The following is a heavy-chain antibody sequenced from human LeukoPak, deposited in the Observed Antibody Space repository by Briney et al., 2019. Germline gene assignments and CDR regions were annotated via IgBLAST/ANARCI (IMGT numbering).Heavy chain of an antibody. CDR2: INPNSGGT. J-gene: IGHJ4*02. V-gene: IGHV1-2*02. D-gene: IGHD1-26*01. CDR3: ARDMYSGSYQPFDY. CDR1: GYTFTGYY. Sequence: GASVKVSCKASGYTFTGYYMHWLRQAPGQGLEWMGWINPNSGGTNYAQKFQGRVTMTRDTSISTAYMELSRLRSDDTAVYYCARDMYSGSYQPFDYWGQGTLVTVSS.